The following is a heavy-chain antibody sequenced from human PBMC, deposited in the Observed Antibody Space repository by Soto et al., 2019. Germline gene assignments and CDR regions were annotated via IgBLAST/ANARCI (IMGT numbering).Heavy chain of an antibody. V-gene: IGHV3-74*01. D-gene: IGHD6-6*01. CDR3: ARAHQVAARHGLHWFDP. Sequence: GGSLRLSCAASGFTFSSYWMHWVRQAPGKGLVWVSRINSDGSSTSYADSVKGRFTISRDNAKNTLYLQMNSLRAEDTAVYYCARAHQVAARHGLHWFDPWGQGTLVTVSS. CDR1: GFTFSSYW. J-gene: IGHJ5*02. CDR2: INSDGSST.